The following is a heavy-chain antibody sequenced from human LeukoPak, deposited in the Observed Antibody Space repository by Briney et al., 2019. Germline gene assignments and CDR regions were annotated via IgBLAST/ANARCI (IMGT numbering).Heavy chain of an antibody. V-gene: IGHV4-34*01. CDR2: INRSGST. J-gene: IGHJ4*02. D-gene: IGHD4-11*01. Sequence: SSETLSLTCAVNGGSFSAYNWCWIRQPPGKGLEWIGEINRSGSTNYNPSLKSRVAISVDTSKTQFSLKLTSVTAADTAVYYSARSGQTTVAYLDWGQGSLVTVSS. CDR3: ARSGQTTVAYLD. CDR1: GGSFSAYN.